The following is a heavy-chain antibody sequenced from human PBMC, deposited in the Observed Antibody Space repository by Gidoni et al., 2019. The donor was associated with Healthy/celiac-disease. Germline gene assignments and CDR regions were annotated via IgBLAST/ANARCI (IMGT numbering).Heavy chain of an antibody. Sequence: QVQLQESGPGLVKPSETLSLTCTVSGGSLSSYYWSWIRPPPRKGLEWIGYINYSGSTNYNPSLNSRVTLSVDTSKNQFSLKLSSVTAADTAVYYCARASGWYGGGGYYFDYWGQGTLVTVSS. D-gene: IGHD6-19*01. CDR1: GGSLSSYY. J-gene: IGHJ4*02. CDR2: INYSGST. CDR3: ARASGWYGGGGYYFDY. V-gene: IGHV4-59*01.